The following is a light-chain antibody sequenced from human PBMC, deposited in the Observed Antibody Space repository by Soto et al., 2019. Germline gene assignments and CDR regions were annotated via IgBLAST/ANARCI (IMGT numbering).Light chain of an antibody. CDR2: SAS. Sequence: DIQMTQSPSSLSASVGDRVTITCRASQAISVYLAWYQQKPGKVPKLLIYSASTLQSGVPSRFSGSGSGTDFTLTISSLQPEDVATYYCQKFNTAPLTFGQGTRLESK. CDR1: QAISVY. J-gene: IGKJ5*01. V-gene: IGKV1-27*01. CDR3: QKFNTAPLT.